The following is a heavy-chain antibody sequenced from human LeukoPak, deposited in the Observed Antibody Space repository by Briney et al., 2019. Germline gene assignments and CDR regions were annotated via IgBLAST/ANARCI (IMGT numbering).Heavy chain of an antibody. CDR3: ARGGTIFGVVIPRAEYFQH. D-gene: IGHD3-3*01. CDR1: GGTFSSYA. Sequence: GASVKVSCKASGGTFSSYAISWVRQAPGQGLEWMGGIIPIFGTANYAQKFQGRVTITADESTSTAYMELSSLRSEDTAVYYCARGGTIFGVVIPRAEYFQHWGQGTLVTVSS. CDR2: IIPIFGTA. J-gene: IGHJ1*01. V-gene: IGHV1-69*13.